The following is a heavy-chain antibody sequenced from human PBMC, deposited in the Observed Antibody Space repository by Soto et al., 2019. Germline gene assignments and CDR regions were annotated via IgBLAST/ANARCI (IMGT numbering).Heavy chain of an antibody. CDR1: GFTFSSYA. D-gene: IGHD3-16*01. V-gene: IGHV3-23*01. CDR2: ISGSGGST. Sequence: GGSLRLSCAASGFTFSSYAMSWVRQAPGKGLEWVSAISGSGGSTYYADSVKGRFTISRENSKNTLYLQMNSLRAEDTAVYYCAKAFGAGPVPAVDFDYWGQGTLVTVSS. J-gene: IGHJ4*02. CDR3: AKAFGAGPVPAVDFDY.